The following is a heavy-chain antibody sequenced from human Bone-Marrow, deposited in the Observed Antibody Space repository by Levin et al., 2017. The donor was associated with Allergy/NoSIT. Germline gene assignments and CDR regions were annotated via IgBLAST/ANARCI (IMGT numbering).Heavy chain of an antibody. Sequence: GESLKISCAASGFTFSNSWMSWVRQAPGKGLEWVANIKEDGSEKYYVDSVKGRFTISRDNAKNSLYVQMNSLQAEDTAVYYCARDQFRRATIGARWFDPWGQGTLVTVSS. J-gene: IGHJ5*02. D-gene: IGHD5-24*01. CDR3: ARDQFRRATIGARWFDP. CDR2: IKEDGSEK. CDR1: GFTFSNSW. V-gene: IGHV3-7*01.